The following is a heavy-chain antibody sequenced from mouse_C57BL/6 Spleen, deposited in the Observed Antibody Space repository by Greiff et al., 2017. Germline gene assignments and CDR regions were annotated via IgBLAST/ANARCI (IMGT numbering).Heavy chain of an antibody. CDR3: DYYGSSYGYFDV. CDR1: GYAFSSSW. Sequence: QVQLQQSGPELVKPGASVKISCKASGYAFSSSWMNWVKQRPGKGLEWIGQIYPGDGDTNYNGKFKGKATLTADKSSSTAYMQLSSLTSEDSAVYFCDYYGSSYGYFDVWGTGTTVTVSS. J-gene: IGHJ1*03. CDR2: IYPGDGDT. V-gene: IGHV1-82*01. D-gene: IGHD1-1*01.